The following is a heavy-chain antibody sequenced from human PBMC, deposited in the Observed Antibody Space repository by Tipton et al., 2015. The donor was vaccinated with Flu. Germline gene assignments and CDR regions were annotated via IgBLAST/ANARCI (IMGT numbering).Heavy chain of an antibody. D-gene: IGHD3-10*01. CDR3: VGSFGSGSDPLDS. V-gene: IGHV3-53*04. Sequence: SLRLSCAASGFTVRSNLMGWVRQAPGKGLEWVSLISGGGDPSYADSVKGRFTISRHNSQNTLFLQMSRLRYDDTAVYYCVGSFGSGSDPLDSWGQGTLVTVSS. CDR2: ISGGGDP. CDR1: GFTVRSNL. J-gene: IGHJ4*02.